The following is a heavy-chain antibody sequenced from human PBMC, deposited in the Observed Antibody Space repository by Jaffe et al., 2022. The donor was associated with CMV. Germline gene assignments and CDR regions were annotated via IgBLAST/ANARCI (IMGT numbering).Heavy chain of an antibody. J-gene: IGHJ4*02. CDR1: HYTFTDYG. CDR2: ISAYNGGT. V-gene: IGHV1-18*01. Sequence: QVQLVQSGPEVKKPGASVKVSCKASHYTFTDYGITWVRQAPGQGLEWMGWISAYNGGTKYAQKFQGRVTMTTDTSTSTAYMELRSLKSDDTAVYYCARPGERHLGYYFDFWGQGTLVTVSS. D-gene: IGHD6-25*01. CDR3: ARPGERHLGYYFDF.